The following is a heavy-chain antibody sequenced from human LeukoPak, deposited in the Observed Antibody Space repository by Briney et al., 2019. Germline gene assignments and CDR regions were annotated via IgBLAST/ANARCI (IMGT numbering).Heavy chain of an antibody. CDR2: INPNSGGT. CDR3: ARGENYDSSGPPDY. J-gene: IGHJ4*02. Sequence: ASVKVSCKASGYTFTGYYMHWVRQAPGQGLEWMGRINPNSGGTNYAQKLQGRVTMTTDTSTSTAYMELRSLRSDDTAVYYCARGENYDSSGPPDYWGQGTLVTVSS. CDR1: GYTFTGYY. V-gene: IGHV1-2*06. D-gene: IGHD3-22*01.